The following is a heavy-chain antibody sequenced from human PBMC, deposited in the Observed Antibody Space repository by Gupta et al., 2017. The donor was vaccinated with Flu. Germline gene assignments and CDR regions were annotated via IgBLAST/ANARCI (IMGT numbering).Heavy chain of an antibody. CDR1: GFTFSSYA. CDR2: ISGSGGST. V-gene: IGHV3-23*01. J-gene: IGHJ6*02. CDR3: ANADSSGYLGYYYYGMDV. D-gene: IGHD3-22*01. Sequence: EVQLLESGGGLVQPGGSLRLSCAASGFTFSSYAMSWVRQAPGKGLEWVSAISGSGGSTYYADSVKGRFTISRDNSKNTLYLQMSSLRAEDTAVYYCANADSSGYLGYYYYGMDVWGQGTTVTVSS.